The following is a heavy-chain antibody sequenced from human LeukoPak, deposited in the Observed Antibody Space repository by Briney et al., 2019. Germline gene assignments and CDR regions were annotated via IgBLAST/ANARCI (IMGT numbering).Heavy chain of an antibody. CDR3: ARGGSNPAEHFHH. CDR1: GFRFSTYW. V-gene: IGHV3-74*01. D-gene: IGHD3-16*01. CDR2: ISGDGTIT. J-gene: IGHJ1*01. Sequence: SGGSLRLSCATTGFRFSTYWMQWVRQVPGKGLEWVSRISGDGTITNCADSVKGRCTIARDNDKNTLYLQVNSVRAEDTAVYYCARGGSNPAEHFHHWGQGTLGTVSS.